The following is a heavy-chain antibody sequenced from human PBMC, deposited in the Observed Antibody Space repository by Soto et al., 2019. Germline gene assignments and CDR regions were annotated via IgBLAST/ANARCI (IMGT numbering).Heavy chain of an antibody. CDR1: GFTFSSYG. CDR2: IWYDGSNK. D-gene: IGHD3-3*01. V-gene: IGHV3-33*01. CDR3: ARAITIFGVVTPARNYYGMDV. J-gene: IGHJ6*02. Sequence: QVQLVESGGGVVQPGRSLRLSCAASGFTFSSYGMHWVRQAPGKGLEWVAVIWYDGSNKYYADSVKGRFTISRDNSKNTLYLQMNSLRAEDTAVYNCARAITIFGVVTPARNYYGMDVWGQGTTVTVSS.